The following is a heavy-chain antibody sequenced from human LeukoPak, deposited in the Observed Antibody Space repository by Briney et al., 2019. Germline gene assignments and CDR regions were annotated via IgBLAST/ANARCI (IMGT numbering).Heavy chain of an antibody. D-gene: IGHD3-22*01. Sequence: GGSLRLSCAASGFTLSTASMNWVRQAPGKGLEWVAIIYHDGSDKYYADSVKGRFTISRDNPKNTLYLQMNSLRAEDTAVYYCAKDTGDSSENYFDYWGQGTLVTVSS. J-gene: IGHJ4*02. CDR1: GFTLSTAS. V-gene: IGHV3-30*18. CDR3: AKDTGDSSENYFDY. CDR2: IYHDGSDK.